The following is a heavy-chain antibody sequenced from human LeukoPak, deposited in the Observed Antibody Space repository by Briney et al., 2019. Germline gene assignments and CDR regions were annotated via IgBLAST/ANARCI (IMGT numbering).Heavy chain of an antibody. Sequence: PSETLSLTCTVSGGSMNTHYWSWIRQPAGQGLEFIGRIPASGSPNYNPSLGSRVTMSVDTSRSQFSLRLTSVTAADTAVYYCARTGYHTGWGNDYWGEGTLVTVSS. CDR1: GGSMNTHY. V-gene: IGHV4-4*07. CDR3: ARTGYHTGWGNDY. J-gene: IGHJ4*02. D-gene: IGHD6-19*01. CDR2: IPASGSP.